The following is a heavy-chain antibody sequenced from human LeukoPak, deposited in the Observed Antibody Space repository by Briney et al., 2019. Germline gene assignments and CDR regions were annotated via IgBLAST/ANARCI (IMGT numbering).Heavy chain of an antibody. D-gene: IGHD6-13*01. V-gene: IGHV2-70*11. J-gene: IGHJ4*02. CDR3: ARITPAGRQLDY. Sequence: SGPTLVNPTQTLTLNCTFSGFSLSTSGMCVSWIRQHPGKALEWLARIDWDDDKYYSTSLKTRLTISKDTSKNQVVLTMTNMDHVDTATYYCARITPAGRQLDYWGQGTLVTVSS. CDR1: GFSLSTSGMC. CDR2: IDWDDDK.